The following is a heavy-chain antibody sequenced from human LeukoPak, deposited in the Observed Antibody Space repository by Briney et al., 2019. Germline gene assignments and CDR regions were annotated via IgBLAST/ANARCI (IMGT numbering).Heavy chain of an antibody. D-gene: IGHD4-17*01. Sequence: GGSLRLSCAASGFTFDAYGMSWVRQTPGKGLEWVSGINWNGGSTGYADSVKGRFTISRDNAKNSLYLQMNSLRAEDTALYYCAKDYGDYGLNAFDIWGQGTMVTVSS. V-gene: IGHV3-20*04. J-gene: IGHJ3*02. CDR2: INWNGGST. CDR1: GFTFDAYG. CDR3: AKDYGDYGLNAFDI.